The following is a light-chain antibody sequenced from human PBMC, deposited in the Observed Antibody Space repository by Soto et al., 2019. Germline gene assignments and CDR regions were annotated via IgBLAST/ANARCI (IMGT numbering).Light chain of an antibody. Sequence: SYELTQPPSVSVAPGTTARITCGGNNIGRKSVHWYRQKPGQAPVLAIYYDTDRPSGIPERYSGSNSGNTATLTISRVEAGDEADYYCQVWDSSSDRYVFGTGTKVTVL. CDR3: QVWDSSSDRYV. J-gene: IGLJ1*01. CDR2: YDT. CDR1: NIGRKS. V-gene: IGLV3-21*04.